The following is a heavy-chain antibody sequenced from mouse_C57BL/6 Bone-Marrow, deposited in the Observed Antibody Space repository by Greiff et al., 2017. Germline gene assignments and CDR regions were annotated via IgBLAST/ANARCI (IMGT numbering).Heavy chain of an antibody. J-gene: IGHJ1*03. CDR2: IDPENGDT. CDR3: TTYGSSPYGYFDV. Sequence: VQLKQSGAELVRPGASVKLSCTASGFNIKDDYMHWVKQRPEQGLEWIGWIDPENGDTEYASKFQGKATITAATSSNTAYLQLSRLTAEDTAVYYCTTYGSSPYGYFDVWGTGTTVTVSS. D-gene: IGHD1-1*01. CDR1: GFNIKDDY. V-gene: IGHV14-4*01.